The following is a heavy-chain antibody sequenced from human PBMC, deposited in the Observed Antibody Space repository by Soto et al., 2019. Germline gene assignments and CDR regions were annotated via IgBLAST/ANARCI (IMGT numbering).Heavy chain of an antibody. CDR2: ISGSGGST. V-gene: IGHV3-23*01. CDR1: GFTFSSYA. J-gene: IGHJ4*02. CDR3: AKDVDYYDSSGPRNY. D-gene: IGHD3-22*01. Sequence: GGSLRLSCAASGFTFSSYAMSWVRQAPGKGLEWVSAISGSGGSTYYADSVKGRFTISRDNSKNTLYLQMNSLRAEDTAVYYCAKDVDYYDSSGPRNYWGQGTLVTVSS.